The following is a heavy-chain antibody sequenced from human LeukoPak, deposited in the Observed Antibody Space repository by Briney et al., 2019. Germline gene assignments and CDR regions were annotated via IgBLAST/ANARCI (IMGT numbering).Heavy chain of an antibody. CDR3: AKASVVVPPFFDY. CDR2: ISWNSGSI. V-gene: IGHV3-9*01. Sequence: GGSLRLSCAASGFTFDDYAMHWVRQAPGKGLEWVSGISWNSGSIGYADSVKGRFTTSRDNAKNSLYLQMNSLRAEDTALYYCAKASVVVPPFFDYWGQGTLVTVSS. CDR1: GFTFDDYA. J-gene: IGHJ4*02. D-gene: IGHD2-2*01.